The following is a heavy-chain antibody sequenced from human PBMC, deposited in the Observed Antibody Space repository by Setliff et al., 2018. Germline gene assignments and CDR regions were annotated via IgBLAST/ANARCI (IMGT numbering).Heavy chain of an antibody. CDR3: ARRGTWEGNSYYFDY. CDR1: GYSISSGYY. J-gene: IGHJ4*02. D-gene: IGHD1-26*01. Sequence: SETLSLTCTVSGYSISSGYYWGWIRQPPGKGLEWIGSIYYSGSTYYNPSLKSRVTISVDTSKNQFSLKLSSVTAADTAVYYCARRGTWEGNSYYFDYWGQGTLVTVSS. V-gene: IGHV4-38-2*02. CDR2: IYYSGST.